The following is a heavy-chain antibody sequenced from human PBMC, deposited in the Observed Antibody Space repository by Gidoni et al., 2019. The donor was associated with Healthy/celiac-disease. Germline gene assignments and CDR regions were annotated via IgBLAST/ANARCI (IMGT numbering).Heavy chain of an antibody. D-gene: IGHD6-6*01. Sequence: QVQLVESGGGVVQPGRSLRLSCAASAFTFISYGMHWVRQAPGQGLEWVACISNDGSNKYYADSVKGRFTIARDNSKNTLYLQMNSLRAEETAVYYCAKEGYSSSSGSEDAFDIWGQGTMVTVSS. CDR3: AKEGYSSSSGSEDAFDI. CDR1: AFTFISYG. J-gene: IGHJ3*02. CDR2: ISNDGSNK. V-gene: IGHV3-30*18.